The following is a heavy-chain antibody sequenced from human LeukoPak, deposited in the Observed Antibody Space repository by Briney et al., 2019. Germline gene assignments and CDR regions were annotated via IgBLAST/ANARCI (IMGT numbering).Heavy chain of an antibody. CDR2: FYHSAST. CDR3: ARSSNNWFDP. J-gene: IGHJ5*02. V-gene: IGHV4-38-2*01. CDR1: GYPINSNYF. Sequence: SETLSLTCAVSGYPINSNYFWGWIRQSPGKGLEWIGSFYHSASTYYNPSLKSRVSVSVDTSKNQFSLKLSSVTAADAALYYCARSSNNWFDPWGQGTLVTVSS.